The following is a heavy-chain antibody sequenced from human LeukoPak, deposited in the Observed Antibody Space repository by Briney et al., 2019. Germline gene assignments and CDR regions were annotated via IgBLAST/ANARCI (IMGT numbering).Heavy chain of an antibody. Sequence: GRPLRLSCEVSGISFRSYWMNWVRPAPGKGPEWVASIKQDGGEKYYVDSVEGRFTISRDNAKNSLYLQMNSLRVEDTAVYYCVRDRRYDFWSAIVYYYMDVWGKGTTVIVSS. V-gene: IGHV3-7*01. CDR2: IKQDGGEK. J-gene: IGHJ6*03. CDR3: VRDRRYDFWSAIVYYYMDV. D-gene: IGHD3-3*01. CDR1: GISFRSYW.